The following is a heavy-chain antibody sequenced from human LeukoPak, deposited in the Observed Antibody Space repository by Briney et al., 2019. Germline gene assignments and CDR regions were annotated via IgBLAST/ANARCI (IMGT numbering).Heavy chain of an antibody. CDR1: GGSISSYY. CDR2: IYASGST. D-gene: IGHD5-18*01. V-gene: IGHV4-4*07. J-gene: IGHJ4*01. Sequence: SETLSLTCTVSGGSISSYYWSWIRQPAGKGLEWIGRIYASGSTNYNPSLKSRVTMSVDTSKNQFSLKLSSVTAADTAVYYCAREKYSYGPYYFDYWGQGTLGTVSP. CDR3: AREKYSYGPYYFDY.